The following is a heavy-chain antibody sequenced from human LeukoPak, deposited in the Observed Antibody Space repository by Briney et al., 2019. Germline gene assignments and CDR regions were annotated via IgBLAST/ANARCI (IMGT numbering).Heavy chain of an antibody. CDR1: GYTFTGYY. CDR2: INPNSGGT. J-gene: IGHJ4*02. CDR3: ARDVEGIAAAGSDY. D-gene: IGHD6-13*01. V-gene: IGHV1-2*06. Sequence: GASVKVSCKASGYTFTGYYMHWVRRAPGQGLEWMGRINPNSGGTNYAQKFQGRVTMTRDTSISTAYMELSRLRSDDTAVYYCARDVEGIAAAGSDYWGQGTLVTVSS.